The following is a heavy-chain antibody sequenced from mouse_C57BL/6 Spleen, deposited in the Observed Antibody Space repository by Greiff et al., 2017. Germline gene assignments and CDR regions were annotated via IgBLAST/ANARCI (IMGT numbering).Heavy chain of an antibody. CDR3: ARGDTTVVGGFDY. CDR2: IDPANGNT. Sequence: VQLQHSVAELVRPGASVKLSCTASGFNIKNTYMHWVKQRPEQGLEWIGRIDPANGNTKYAPKFQGKATITADTSSNTAYLQLSSLTSEDTAIYYFARGDTTVVGGFDYWGQGTTLTVSS. CDR1: GFNIKNTY. V-gene: IGHV14-3*01. D-gene: IGHD1-1*01. J-gene: IGHJ2*01.